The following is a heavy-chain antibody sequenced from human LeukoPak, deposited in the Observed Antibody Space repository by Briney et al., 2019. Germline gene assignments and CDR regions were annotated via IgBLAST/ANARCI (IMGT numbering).Heavy chain of an antibody. CDR3: AKDPTPIWFGELLTPGVNWFDP. D-gene: IGHD3-10*01. CDR2: IRYDGSNK. V-gene: IGHV3-30*02. J-gene: IGHJ5*02. CDR1: GFTFSSYG. Sequence: GGSLRLSCAASGFTFSSYGMHWVRQAPGKGLEWVAFIRYDGSNKYYADSVKGRFTISRDNSKNTLYLQMNSLRAEDTAVYYCAKDPTPIWFGELLTPGVNWFDPWGQGTLVTVSS.